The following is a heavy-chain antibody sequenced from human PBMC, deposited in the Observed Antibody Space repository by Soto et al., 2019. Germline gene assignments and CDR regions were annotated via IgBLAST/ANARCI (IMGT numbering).Heavy chain of an antibody. CDR2: ISYDGSNK. Sequence: QVQLVESGGGVVQPGRSLRLSCAASGFTFSSYAMHWVRQAPGKGLEWVAVISYDGSNKYYADSVKGRFTISRDNSKNTLYLQMNSLRAEDTAVYYCARSRRPSQYYYYGMDVW. V-gene: IGHV3-30-3*01. J-gene: IGHJ6*01. CDR1: GFTFSSYA. CDR3: ARSRRPSQYYYYGMDV.